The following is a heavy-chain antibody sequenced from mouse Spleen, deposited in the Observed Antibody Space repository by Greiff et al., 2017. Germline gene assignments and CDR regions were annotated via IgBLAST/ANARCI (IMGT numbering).Heavy chain of an antibody. CDR2: IYPGDGDT. D-gene: IGHD1-1*01. V-gene: IGHV1-80*01. J-gene: IGHJ1*01. Sequence: VQLQQSGAELVKPGASVKISCKASGYAFSSYWMNWVKQRPGKGLEWIGQIYPGDGDTNYNGKFKGKATLTADKSSSTAYMQLSSLTSEDSAVYFCARGGITTGWYFDVWGAGTTVTVSS. CDR3: ARGGITTGWYFDV. CDR1: GYAFSSYW.